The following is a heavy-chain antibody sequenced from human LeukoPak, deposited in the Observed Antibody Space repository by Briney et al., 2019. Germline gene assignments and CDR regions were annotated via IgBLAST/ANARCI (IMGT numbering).Heavy chain of an antibody. J-gene: IGHJ5*02. Sequence: ASVKVSCKASGYTFTGYYMHWVRQAPGQRLEWMGWINAGNGNTKYSQEFQGRVTITRDTSASTAYMELSSLRSEDMAVYYCAREEDGWFDPWGQGTLVTVSS. V-gene: IGHV1-3*03. D-gene: IGHD2-15*01. CDR2: INAGNGNT. CDR3: AREEDGWFDP. CDR1: GYTFTGYY.